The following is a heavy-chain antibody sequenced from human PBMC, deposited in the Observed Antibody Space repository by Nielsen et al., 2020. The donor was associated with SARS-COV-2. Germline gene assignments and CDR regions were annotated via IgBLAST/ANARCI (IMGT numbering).Heavy chain of an antibody. D-gene: IGHD3-10*01. CDR3: ARGLRYYYGSGSSQNWFDP. J-gene: IGHJ5*02. CDR1: GYTFTSYD. CDR2: MNPNSGNT. V-gene: IGHV1-8*01. Sequence: ASVKVSCKASGYTFTSYDINWERQATGQGLEWMGWMNPNSGNTGYAQKFQGRVTMTRNTSISTAYMELSSLRSEDTAVYYCARGLRYYYGSGSSQNWFDPWGQGTLVTVSS.